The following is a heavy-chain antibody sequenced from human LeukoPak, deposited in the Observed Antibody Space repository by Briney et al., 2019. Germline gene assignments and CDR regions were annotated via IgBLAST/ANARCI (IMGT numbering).Heavy chain of an antibody. V-gene: IGHV4-38-2*02. CDR1: GYFSTAYY. CDR2: IRPDGHA. CDR3: ARQVATKGEWAFDV. J-gene: IGHJ3*01. Sequence: SETLSLTCTVSGYFSTAYYWGWIRQPPGKGLEWMASIRPDGHAYTNSSLWHQLTISADMSRNEFSLKLNSLNAADTAVYYCARQVATKGEWAFDVWGQGTVVTVSS. D-gene: IGHD5-12*01.